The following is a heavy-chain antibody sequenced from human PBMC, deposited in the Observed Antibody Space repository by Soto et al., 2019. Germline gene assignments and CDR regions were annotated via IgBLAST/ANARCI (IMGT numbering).Heavy chain of an antibody. CDR1: GFTFSSYA. V-gene: IGHV3-23*01. J-gene: IGHJ3*02. D-gene: IGHD2-15*01. Sequence: GGSLRLSCAASGFTFSSYAMSWVRQAPGKGLEWVSAISGSGGSTYYADSVKGRFTISRDKSKNTLYLQMNSLRAEDTAVYYCAKDRGYCSGGSCRDAFDIWGQGTMVTVSS. CDR2: ISGSGGST. CDR3: AKDRGYCSGGSCRDAFDI.